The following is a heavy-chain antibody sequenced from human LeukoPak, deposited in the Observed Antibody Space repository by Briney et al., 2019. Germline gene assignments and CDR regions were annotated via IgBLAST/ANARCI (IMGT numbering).Heavy chain of an antibody. CDR3: ARVPYSTGAFDY. Sequence: SGGSLRLSCAASGFTFSSYSMNWVRQAPGKGLERISYISSSSSTIYYTDSVKGRFTISRDNAKNSLYLQMNSLRDEDTALYYCARVPYSTGAFDYWGRGTLVTVSS. CDR2: ISSSSSTI. D-gene: IGHD6-19*01. J-gene: IGHJ4*02. CDR1: GFTFSSYS. V-gene: IGHV3-48*02.